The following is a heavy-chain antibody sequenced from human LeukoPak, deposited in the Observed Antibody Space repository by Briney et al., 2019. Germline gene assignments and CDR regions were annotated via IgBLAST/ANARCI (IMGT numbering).Heavy chain of an antibody. V-gene: IGHV4-38-2*02. CDR2: IYHSGST. Sequence: SETLSLTCTVSGYSISSGYYWGWIRQPPGKGLEWIGSIYHSGSTNYNPSLKSRVTISVDTSKDQFSLKLSSVTAADTAVYYCARAPKYYYDSSGTPPWGQGTLVTVSS. CDR1: GYSISSGYY. J-gene: IGHJ4*02. CDR3: ARAPKYYYDSSGTPP. D-gene: IGHD3-22*01.